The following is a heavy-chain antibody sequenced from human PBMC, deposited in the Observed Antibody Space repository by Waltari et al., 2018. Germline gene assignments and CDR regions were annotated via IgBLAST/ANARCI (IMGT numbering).Heavy chain of an antibody. V-gene: IGHV3-48*03. CDR3: ARDRPPPYSTGWYVLFH. Sequence: VESGGGVVQPGGSLRLSCADSGVNTGPYEFNWVRRAPGKGLEWVAYISRGAKTTSYAASVQGRFTISRDNVNNSIYLQMNSLRVEDTAIYYCARDRPPPYSTGWYVLFHWGQGSQVTVSA. D-gene: IGHD6-19*01. J-gene: IGHJ4*02. CDR2: ISRGAKTT. CDR1: GVNTGPYE.